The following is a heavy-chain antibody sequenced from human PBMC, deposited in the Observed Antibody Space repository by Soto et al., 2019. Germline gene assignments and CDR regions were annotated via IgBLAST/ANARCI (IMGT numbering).Heavy chain of an antibody. CDR2: IYHSGST. D-gene: IGHD3-22*01. J-gene: IGHJ4*02. CDR1: GGSISSGGYS. CDR3: ARAAIYDSIGYYLLN. V-gene: IGHV4-30-2*01. Sequence: SETLSLTCAVSGGSISSGGYSWSWIRQPPGKGLEWIGYIYHSGSTYYNPSLKSRVTMSIDRSRNQFSLSLSSVTAAGTAVYFCARAAIYDSIGYYLLNWGQGNLVTVSS.